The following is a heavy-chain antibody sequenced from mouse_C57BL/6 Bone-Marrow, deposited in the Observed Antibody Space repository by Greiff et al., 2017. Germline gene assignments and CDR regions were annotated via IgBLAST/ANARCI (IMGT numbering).Heavy chain of an antibody. J-gene: IGHJ3*01. CDR1: GFTFSSYG. CDR3: ARRGLRVAAWFAY. D-gene: IGHD2-4*01. Sequence: EVKLVESGGDLVKPGGSLKLSCAASGFTFSSYGMSWVRQTPDKRLEWVATISSGGSYTYYPDSVKGRFTISRDNATNTLYLQMSSLKSEDTAMYYCARRGLRVAAWFAYWGQGTLVTVSA. V-gene: IGHV5-6*02. CDR2: ISSGGSYT.